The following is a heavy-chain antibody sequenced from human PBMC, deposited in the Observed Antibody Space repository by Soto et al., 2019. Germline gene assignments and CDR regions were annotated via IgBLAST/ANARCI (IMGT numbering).Heavy chain of an antibody. J-gene: IGHJ4*02. CDR3: AGATGRY. CDR1: GLTVGSTY. V-gene: IGHV3-53*01. Sequence: GGSLRLSCAASGLTVGSTYMSWVRQAPGKGLEWVSVIYSGGSTYYADSVKGRFTSSRDKSKNTLYLQMNSLRAEDTAVYYCAGATGRYWGQGTLVTVSS. D-gene: IGHD1-1*01. CDR2: IYSGGST.